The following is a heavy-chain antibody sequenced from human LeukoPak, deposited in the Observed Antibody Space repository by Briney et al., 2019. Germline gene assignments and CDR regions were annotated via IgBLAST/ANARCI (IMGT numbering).Heavy chain of an antibody. CDR3: AREQPHYYYYYMDV. V-gene: IGHV1-69*01. J-gene: IGHJ6*03. D-gene: IGHD5-18*01. Sequence: SAKVSCKASGGTFSSYAISWVRQAPGQGLEWMGGIIPIFGTANYAQKFQGRVTITADESTSTAYMELSSLRSEDTAVYYCAREQPHYYYYYMDVWGKGTTVTVSS. CDR1: GGTFSSYA. CDR2: IIPIFGTA.